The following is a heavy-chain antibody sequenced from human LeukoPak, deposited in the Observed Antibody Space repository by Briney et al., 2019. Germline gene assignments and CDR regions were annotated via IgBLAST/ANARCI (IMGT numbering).Heavy chain of an antibody. CDR3: ARDSRYCSSTSCYAVHFDY. D-gene: IGHD2-2*01. J-gene: IGHJ4*02. CDR2: ISGSGGST. V-gene: IGHV3-23*01. Sequence: GGSLRLSCAASGFTFSSYAMSWVRQAPGKGLEWVSAISGSGGSTYYADSVKGRFTISRDNSKNTLYLQMNSLRAEDTAVYYCARDSRYCSSTSCYAVHFDYWGQGTLVTVSS. CDR1: GFTFSSYA.